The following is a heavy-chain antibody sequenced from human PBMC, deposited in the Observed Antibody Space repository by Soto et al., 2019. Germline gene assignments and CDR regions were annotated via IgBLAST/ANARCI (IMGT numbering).Heavy chain of an antibody. CDR3: ARDLAVAAAGTGGAFDI. Sequence: GASVKVSCKASGYTFTSYYMHWVRQAPGQGLEWMGIINPSGGSTSYAQKFQGRVTMTRDTSTSTVYMELSSLRSEDTAVYYCARDLAVAAAGTGGAFDIWGQGTTVTVSS. D-gene: IGHD6-13*01. V-gene: IGHV1-46*03. CDR2: INPSGGST. CDR1: GYTFTSYY. J-gene: IGHJ3*02.